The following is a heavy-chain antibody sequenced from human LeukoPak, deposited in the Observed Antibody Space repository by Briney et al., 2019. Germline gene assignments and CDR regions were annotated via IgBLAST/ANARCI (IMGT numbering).Heavy chain of an antibody. CDR2: IYTSGST. D-gene: IGHD3-16*02. J-gene: IGHJ4*02. CDR1: GGSISSGSYY. V-gene: IGHV4-61*02. CDR3: ARIYVWGSYRIDY. Sequence: SETLSLTCTVSGGSISSGSYYWSWIRQPAGKGLEWIGRIYTSGSTNYNPSLKSRVTISVDTSKNQFSLKLSSVTAADTAVYYCARIYVWGSYRIDYWGQGTLVTVSS.